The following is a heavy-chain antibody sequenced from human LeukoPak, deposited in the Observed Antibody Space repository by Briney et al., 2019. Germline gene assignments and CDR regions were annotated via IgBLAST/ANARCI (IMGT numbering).Heavy chain of an antibody. D-gene: IGHD3-10*01. CDR3: ARKPITMVRGVNWFDP. J-gene: IGHJ5*02. CDR2: INHSGST. V-gene: IGHV4-34*01. Sequence: SETLSLTCAVYGGSFSGYYWSWIRQPPGKGLEWIGEINHSGSTNYNPSLTSRVTISVDTSKNQFSLKLSSVTAADTAVYYCARKPITMVRGVNWFDPWGQGTLVTVSS. CDR1: GGSFSGYY.